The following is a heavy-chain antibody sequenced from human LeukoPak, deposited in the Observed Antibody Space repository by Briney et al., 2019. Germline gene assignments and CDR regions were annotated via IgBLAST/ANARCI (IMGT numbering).Heavy chain of an antibody. D-gene: IGHD5-24*01. V-gene: IGHV3-23*01. CDR3: ARERRDGYNFMLRWFDP. CDR2: ISGSGGST. CDR1: GFTFSSYA. Sequence: GGSLRLSCAASGFTFSSYAMSWVRQAPGKGLEWVSAISGSGGSTYYADSVKGRFTISRDNSKNTLYLQMNSLRAEDTAVYYCARERRDGYNFMLRWFDPWGQGTLVTVSS. J-gene: IGHJ5*02.